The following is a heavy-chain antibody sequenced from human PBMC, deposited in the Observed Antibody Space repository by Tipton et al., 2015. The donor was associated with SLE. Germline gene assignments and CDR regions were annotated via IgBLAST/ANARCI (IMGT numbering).Heavy chain of an antibody. D-gene: IGHD1-26*01. CDR2: ISSSGSII. Sequence: SLRLSCAASGFTFSDYYMSWIRQAPGKGLEWISYISSSGSIIYYADSVKGRFTISRDNAKNSLYLQMNSLRAEDTAAYYCAKDQGGYSGSSTGFDYWGQGTLVTVSS. V-gene: IGHV3-11*01. J-gene: IGHJ4*02. CDR1: GFTFSDYY. CDR3: AKDQGGYSGSSTGFDY.